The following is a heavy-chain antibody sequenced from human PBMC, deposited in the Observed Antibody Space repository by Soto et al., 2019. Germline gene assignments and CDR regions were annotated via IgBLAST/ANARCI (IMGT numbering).Heavy chain of an antibody. CDR1: EGTFNSYV. CDR2: IIPLFGTT. CDR3: ARGDTIFESSERYYHYGLDV. Sequence: QVKLVQSRAEVKKPGSSVRVSCKASEGTFNSYVVSWVRQAPGQGLQWRGGIIPLFGTTNYAHQLEGRVTITAVTSTTTAYMELSGLRPGDTAVYYCARGDTIFESSERYYHYGLDVWGQGTTVIVSS. V-gene: IGHV1-69*06. D-gene: IGHD3-3*01. J-gene: IGHJ6*02.